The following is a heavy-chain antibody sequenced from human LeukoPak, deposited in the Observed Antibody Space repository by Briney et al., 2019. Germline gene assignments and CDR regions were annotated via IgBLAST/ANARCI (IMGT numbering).Heavy chain of an antibody. D-gene: IGHD5-18*01. CDR1: GYTFTCYY. J-gene: IGHJ3*02. CDR3: ARVDTAMVYDAFDI. Sequence: ASVKVSCKASGYTFTCYYMHWVRQAPGQGLEWMGWINPNSGGTNYAQKFKGRVTMTRDTTISKAYMEMSRLRSDDTAVYYCARVDTAMVYDAFDIWGQGTMVTVSS. V-gene: IGHV1-2*02. CDR2: INPNSGGT.